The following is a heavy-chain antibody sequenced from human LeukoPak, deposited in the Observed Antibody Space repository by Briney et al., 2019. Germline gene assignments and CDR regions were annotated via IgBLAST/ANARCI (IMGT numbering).Heavy chain of an antibody. J-gene: IGHJ4*02. CDR1: GYSFTSYW. Sequence: GESLKISCKGSGYSFTSYWIGWVRQMRGKGLEWMGIIYPGDSDTRYSPSFQGQVTISADKSITTAYLQWSSLKASDTAMYYCARQEAPDYYDSSGFIDYWGQGTLVTVSS. CDR3: ARQEAPDYYDSSGFIDY. CDR2: IYPGDSDT. V-gene: IGHV5-51*01. D-gene: IGHD3-22*01.